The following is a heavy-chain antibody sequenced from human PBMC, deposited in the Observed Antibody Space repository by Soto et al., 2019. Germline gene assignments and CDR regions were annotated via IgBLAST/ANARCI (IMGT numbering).Heavy chain of an antibody. V-gene: IGHV3-15*01. CDR1: RFSFTNAW. CDR3: STDIGFYGLDI. J-gene: IGHJ6*02. CDR2: IKSKTDGGTA. D-gene: IGHD2-15*01. Sequence: EVQLVESGGGFVQPGGSLRLSCVASRFSFTNAWMSWVRQAPGKGPEWVGRIKSKTDGGTADYAAPVKGRFTISRDDSQNTLYLHMDSLTDEDTAIYHCSTDIGFYGLDIWGQGTTVTVSS.